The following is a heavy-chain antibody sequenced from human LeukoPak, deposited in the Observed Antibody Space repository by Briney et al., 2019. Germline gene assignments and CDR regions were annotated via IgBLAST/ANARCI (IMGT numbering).Heavy chain of an antibody. CDR3: ARDYPLAYCGGDCPLAFDY. CDR1: GYTFTSCG. V-gene: IGHV1-18*01. J-gene: IGHJ4*02. CDR2: ISAYNGNT. Sequence: ASVKVSCKASGYTFTSCGISWVRQAPGQGLEWMGWISAYNGNTNYAQKLQGRVTMTTDTSTSTAYMELRSLRSDDTAVYHCARDYPLAYCGGDCPLAFDYWGQGTLVTVSS. D-gene: IGHD2-21*01.